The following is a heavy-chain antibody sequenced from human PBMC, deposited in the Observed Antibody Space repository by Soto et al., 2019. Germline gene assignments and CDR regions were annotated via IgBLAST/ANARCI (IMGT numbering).Heavy chain of an antibody. CDR3: VKLMFDHDSSGFSGDY. Sequence: QVQLVESGGSVVQPGGSLRLSCAGSGFNFNNYGMYWVRQAPGKGLEWVAFISFQGTNDYYAEAVKGRFTISKDYSKKTLFLQMNSLRADDTAMYYCVKLMFDHDSSGFSGDYWGQGTLVTVS. CDR2: ISFQGTND. D-gene: IGHD3-22*01. J-gene: IGHJ4*02. V-gene: IGHV3-30*18. CDR1: GFNFNNYG.